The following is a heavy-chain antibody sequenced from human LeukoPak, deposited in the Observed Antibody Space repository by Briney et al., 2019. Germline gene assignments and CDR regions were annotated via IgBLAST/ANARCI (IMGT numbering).Heavy chain of an antibody. J-gene: IGHJ4*02. CDR3: ARVHYDSSGYG. V-gene: IGHV1-2*02. D-gene: IGHD3-22*01. CDR1: GYTFTGYY. Sequence: ASVKVSCKASGYTFTGYYMHWVRQAPGQGLEWMGWINPNSGGTNYAQKFQGRVTMTRDASISTAYMELSRLGSDDTAVYYCARVHYDSSGYGWGQGTLVTVSS. CDR2: INPNSGGT.